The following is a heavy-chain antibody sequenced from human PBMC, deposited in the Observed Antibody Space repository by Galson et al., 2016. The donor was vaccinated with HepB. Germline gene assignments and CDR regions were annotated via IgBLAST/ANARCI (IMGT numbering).Heavy chain of an antibody. D-gene: IGHD4-11*01. CDR2: INPNTGVT. CDR3: AKEGPSVSFDS. V-gene: IGHV1-2*06. Sequence: SVKVSCKASGYTFSGYWLHWVRQAPAQGLEWMGRINPNTGVTKSTQKFRGRVTMTRDTSIYTAYLEVSRLTYDDTAVYYCAKEGPSVSFDSWGQGTLVAVSS. J-gene: IGHJ4*02. CDR1: GYTFSGYW.